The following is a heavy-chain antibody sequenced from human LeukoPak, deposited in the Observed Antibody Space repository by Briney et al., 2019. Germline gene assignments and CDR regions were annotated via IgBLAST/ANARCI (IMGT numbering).Heavy chain of an antibody. Sequence: GGSLRLSCAASGFTFSSYWTSWVRQAPGKVREWVANIMQDGSETYYVDSVKGRFTISRDDSRNTAYLQMNSLRSEDTAVYYCAKSMVSIGKPVDDTWGPGTLVTVSS. CDR3: AKSMVSIGKPVDDT. D-gene: IGHD5/OR15-5a*01. J-gene: IGHJ5*02. CDR2: IMQDGSET. V-gene: IGHV3-7*03. CDR1: GFTFSSYW.